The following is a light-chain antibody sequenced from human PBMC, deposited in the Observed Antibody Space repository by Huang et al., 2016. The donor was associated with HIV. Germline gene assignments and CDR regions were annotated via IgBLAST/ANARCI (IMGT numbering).Light chain of an antibody. J-gene: IGKJ2*01. CDR3: QQSYSPPYT. CDR1: QRITSY. V-gene: IGKV1-39*01. CDR2: TAS. Sequence: DIQMTQSPSSLPSSVGDRVTVTFRASQRITSYLNWFQLKPGNAPELLSHTASSVESGVPCRFSGSGSGTDFTLTISSLQPEDFATYCCQQSYSPPYTFGQGTKLEIK.